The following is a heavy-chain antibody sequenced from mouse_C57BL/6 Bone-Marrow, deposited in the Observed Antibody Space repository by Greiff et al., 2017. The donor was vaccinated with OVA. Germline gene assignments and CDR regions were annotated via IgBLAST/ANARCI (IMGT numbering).Heavy chain of an antibody. CDR3: ARWDYYGSSAYYCDY. Sequence: VQLQQSGPELVKPGASVKIPCKASGYTFTDYNMDWVKQSHGKSLEWIGDINPNNGGTIYNQKFKGKATLTVDKSSSTAYMELRSLTSEDTAVYYCARWDYYGSSAYYCDYWGQGTTLTVSS. V-gene: IGHV1-18*01. CDR1: GYTFTDYN. CDR2: INPNNGGT. J-gene: IGHJ2*01. D-gene: IGHD1-1*01.